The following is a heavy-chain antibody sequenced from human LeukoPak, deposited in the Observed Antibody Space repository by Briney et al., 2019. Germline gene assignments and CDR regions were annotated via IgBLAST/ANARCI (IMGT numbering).Heavy chain of an antibody. CDR2: IYYSGST. V-gene: IGHV4-39*01. CDR1: GGSISSSSYY. D-gene: IGHD6-19*01. Sequence: SETLSLTCTVSGGSISSSSYYWGWIRQPPGKGLEWIGSIYYSGSTYYNPSLKSRVTISVDTSKNQFSLKLSSVTAADTAVYYCARHGEDQGWYFDYFDYWGQGTLVTVSS. CDR3: ARHGEDQGWYFDYFDY. J-gene: IGHJ4*02.